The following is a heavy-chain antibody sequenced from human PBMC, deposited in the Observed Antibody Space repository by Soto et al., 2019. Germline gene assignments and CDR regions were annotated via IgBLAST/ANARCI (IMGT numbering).Heavy chain of an antibody. CDR1: GYTFTDYF. CDR2: ITPNSGGT. CDR3: ARDTKIPANAIHDGR. D-gene: IGHD2-2*01. V-gene: IGHV1-2*02. Sequence: VEMVQSGAEVKKPGASVRVSCKASGYTFTDYFIHWVRQAPGQGLEWMGWITPNSGGTNYAQKFQGRVTMTRDTSITTVFLALSRLRSDDTATYYCARDTKIPANAIHDGRWGQGTLVTVSS. J-gene: IGHJ4*02.